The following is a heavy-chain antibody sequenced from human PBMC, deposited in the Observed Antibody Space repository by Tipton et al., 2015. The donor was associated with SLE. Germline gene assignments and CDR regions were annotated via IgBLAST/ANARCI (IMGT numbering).Heavy chain of an antibody. CDR1: GDIFTSYY. Sequence: QLVQSGAEVKKPGASVKVSCKASGDIFTSYYMHWVRQAPGQGLEWMGGINPIGGRTSYAQKFQDRVTLTRDTSTSTVYMELSSLTSDDTAIYYCARVRVDTAMGVFDFWGQGTLVTVSS. CDR2: INPIGGRT. J-gene: IGHJ4*02. CDR3: ARVRVDTAMGVFDF. D-gene: IGHD5-18*01. V-gene: IGHV1-46*01.